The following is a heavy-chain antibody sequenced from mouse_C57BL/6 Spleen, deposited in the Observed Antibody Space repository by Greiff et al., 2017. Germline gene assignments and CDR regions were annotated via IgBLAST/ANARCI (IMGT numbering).Heavy chain of an antibody. CDR1: GYTFTSYT. CDR3: ATPYGSSYVYDMDY. J-gene: IGHJ4*01. V-gene: IGHV1-4*01. Sequence: QVQLQQSGAELARPGATVKMSCKASGYTFTSYTMHWVKQRPGQGLEWIGYINPSRGYTKYNQKFKDKATLSADKSSSTAYMQLSSLTSEDSAVYYCATPYGSSYVYDMDYWGQGTTLTVSS. D-gene: IGHD1-1*01. CDR2: INPSRGYT.